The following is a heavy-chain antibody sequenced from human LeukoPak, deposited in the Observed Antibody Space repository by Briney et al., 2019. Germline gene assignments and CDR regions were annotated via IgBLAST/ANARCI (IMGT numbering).Heavy chain of an antibody. D-gene: IGHD1-26*01. CDR3: ARTPGSYNAHYYYYMDV. V-gene: IGHV1-8*02. CDR1: GYTFTGYY. J-gene: IGHJ6*03. Sequence: ASVKVSCKASGYTFTGYYMHWVRQAPGQGLEWMGWINPNSGNTGYAQKFQGRVTMTRNTSISTAYMELSSLRSEDTAVYYCARTPGSYNAHYYYYMDVWGKGTTVTISS. CDR2: INPNSGNT.